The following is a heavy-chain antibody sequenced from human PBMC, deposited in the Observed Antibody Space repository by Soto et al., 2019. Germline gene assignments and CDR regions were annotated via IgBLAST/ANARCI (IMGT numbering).Heavy chain of an antibody. CDR2: IRSKANSYAT. D-gene: IGHD3-3*01. CDR1: GFTFSGSA. J-gene: IGHJ6*02. Sequence: GGSLRLSCAASGFTFSGSAMHWVRQASGKGLEWVGRIRSKANSYATAYAALVKGRFTISRDDSKNTAYLQMNSLKTEDTAVYYCTRHYLEYYGDYYYGMDVWGQGTTVTVSS. V-gene: IGHV3-73*01. CDR3: TRHYLEYYGDYYYGMDV.